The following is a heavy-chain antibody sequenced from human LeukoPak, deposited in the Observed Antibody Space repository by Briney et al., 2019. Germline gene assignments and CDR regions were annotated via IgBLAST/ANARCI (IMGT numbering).Heavy chain of an antibody. CDR3: ARHRRNWYFDL. CDR2: IYYSGST. CDR1: GGSISSSSYY. V-gene: IGHV4-39*01. Sequence: PSETLSLTCTVSGGSISSSSYYWGWIRQPPGKGLEWIGSIYYSGSTYYNPSLKSRVTISVDTSKNQFSLKLSSVTAAVTAVYYCARHRRNWYFDLWGRGTLVTVSS. J-gene: IGHJ2*01.